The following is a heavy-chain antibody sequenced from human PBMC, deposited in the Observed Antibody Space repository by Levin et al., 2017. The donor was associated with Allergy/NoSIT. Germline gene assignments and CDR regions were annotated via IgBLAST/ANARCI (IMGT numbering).Heavy chain of an antibody. V-gene: IGHV1-69*06. J-gene: IGHJ4*02. D-gene: IGHD6-19*01. CDR3: ARDLGIAVAEPYFDY. CDR2: IIPIFGTA. CDR1: GGTFSSYA. Sequence: KISCKASGGTFSSYAISWVRQAPGQGLEWMGGIIPIFGTANYAQKFQGRVTITADKSTSTAYMELSSLRSEDTAVYYCARDLGIAVAEPYFDYWGQGTLVTVSS.